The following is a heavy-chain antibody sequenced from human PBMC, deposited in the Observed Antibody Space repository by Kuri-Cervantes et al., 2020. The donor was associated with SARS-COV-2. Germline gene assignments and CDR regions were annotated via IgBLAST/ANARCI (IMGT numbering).Heavy chain of an antibody. J-gene: IGHJ4*02. V-gene: IGHV1-18*01. Sequence: ASVKVSCKASGYTFTSYGISWVRQAPGQGLEWMGWISAYNGNTNYAQKLQGRVTMTTDTSTSTAYMELRSLRSDDTAVYYCAGDRGKAAYYYDSSGYFYWGQGTLVTVSS. CDR2: ISAYNGNT. CDR3: AGDRGKAAYYYDSSGYFY. CDR1: GYTFTSYG. D-gene: IGHD3-22*01.